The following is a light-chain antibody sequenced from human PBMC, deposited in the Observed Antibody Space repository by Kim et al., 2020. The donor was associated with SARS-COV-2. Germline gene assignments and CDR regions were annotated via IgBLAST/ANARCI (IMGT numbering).Light chain of an antibody. V-gene: IGLV2-14*03. CDR2: AVS. Sequence: QSALTQPASVSGSPGQSISISCTGTSSDVGGYNYVSWYQQLPGKAPKLMIYAVSKRPSGVSNRLSGSKSGNTASLTISGLQTEDEADYYCSSYTSSSAWVFGGGTKVTVL. CDR3: SSYTSSSAWV. CDR1: SSDVGGYNY. J-gene: IGLJ3*02.